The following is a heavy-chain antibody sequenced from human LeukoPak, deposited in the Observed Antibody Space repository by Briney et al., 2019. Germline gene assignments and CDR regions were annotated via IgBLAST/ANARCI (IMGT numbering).Heavy chain of an antibody. CDR3: ARGSFVSGSYSYYFDY. Sequence: ASETLSLTCTVSGGSISSYYWSWIRQPPGKGLEWIGYIYYSGSTNYNPSLKSRVTISVDTSKNQFSLRLSSVTAADTAVYYCARGSFVSGSYSYYFDYWGQGTLVTVSS. CDR1: GGSISSYY. D-gene: IGHD1-26*01. V-gene: IGHV4-59*01. J-gene: IGHJ4*02. CDR2: IYYSGST.